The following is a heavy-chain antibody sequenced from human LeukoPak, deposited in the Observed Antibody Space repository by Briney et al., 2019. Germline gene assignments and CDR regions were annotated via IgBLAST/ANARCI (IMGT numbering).Heavy chain of an antibody. D-gene: IGHD6-6*01. CDR1: GGTFSSYA. Sequence: SVKVSCKASGGTFSSYAISWVRQAPGQGLAWMGRIIPIFGIANYAQKFQGRVTITADKSTSTAYMELSSLRSEDTAVYYCARDRDSSSSPDYYFDYWGQGTLVTVSS. V-gene: IGHV1-69*04. CDR3: ARDRDSSSSPDYYFDY. CDR2: IIPIFGIA. J-gene: IGHJ4*02.